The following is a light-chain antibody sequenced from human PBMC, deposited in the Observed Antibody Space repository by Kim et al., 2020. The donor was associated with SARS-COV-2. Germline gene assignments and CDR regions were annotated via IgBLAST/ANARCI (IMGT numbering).Light chain of an antibody. CDR3: QQYQSWPQT. CDR2: DTF. CDR1: QNVGSH. Sequence: SVTPADRATLACRTSQNVGSHLAWYQQKPGQSPRLLISDTFTRATGIPARFSGSGSETEFSLTISSLQSEDFATYYCQQYQSWPQTFGRGTKLEI. V-gene: IGKV3D-15*01. J-gene: IGKJ2*01.